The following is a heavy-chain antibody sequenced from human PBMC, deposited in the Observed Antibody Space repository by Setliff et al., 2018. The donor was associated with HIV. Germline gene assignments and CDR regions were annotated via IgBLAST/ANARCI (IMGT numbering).Heavy chain of an antibody. D-gene: IGHD3-10*01. J-gene: IGHJ4*02. Sequence: GGSLRLSCAASELTFSNYAMTWVRQAPGKGLVCVSRVNNDGTDTIYADSVKGRFTISRDNAKSTVYLQMGSLSADDTAVYYCAKQVSGYFDYWGQGALVTVSS. V-gene: IGHV3-74*01. CDR1: ELTFSNYA. CDR2: VNNDGTDT. CDR3: AKQVSGYFDY.